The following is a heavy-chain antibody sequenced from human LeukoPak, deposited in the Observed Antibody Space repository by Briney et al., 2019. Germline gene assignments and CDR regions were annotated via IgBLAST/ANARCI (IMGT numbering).Heavy chain of an antibody. Sequence: ASVRVCCTVSGYTLTELSMHWVRQAPGKGLEWMGGFDPEDGETIYAQKFQGRATMTEDTSTDTAYMELSSLRSEDTAVYYCATTASNSGYDLGWFDPWGQGTLVTVSS. CDR3: ATTASNSGYDLGWFDP. J-gene: IGHJ5*02. CDR2: FDPEDGET. CDR1: GYTLTELS. D-gene: IGHD5-12*01. V-gene: IGHV1-24*01.